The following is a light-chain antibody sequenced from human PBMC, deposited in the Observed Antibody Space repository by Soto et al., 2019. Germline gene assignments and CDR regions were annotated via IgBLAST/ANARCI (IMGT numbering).Light chain of an antibody. V-gene: IGKV3-15*01. Sequence: EVVMTQSPGTLSVSPGERATLSCRASQSIRRNLAWYQQKPGRAPRLLIYGVSTRATGIPARFSGSGSGTDFTLTISSLEPEDFAVYYCQQRSNWPLTFGGGTKVDI. CDR2: GVS. CDR3: QQRSNWPLT. J-gene: IGKJ4*01. CDR1: QSIRRN.